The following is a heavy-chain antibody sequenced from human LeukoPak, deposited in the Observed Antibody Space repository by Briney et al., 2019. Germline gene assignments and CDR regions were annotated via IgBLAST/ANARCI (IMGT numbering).Heavy chain of an antibody. CDR2: ISYDGSNK. D-gene: IGHD3-16*01. J-gene: IGHJ4*02. CDR3: GRGGYYDHAFDY. CDR1: GFTFSSYG. Sequence: GGSLRLSCAASGFTFSSYGMHWVRQAPGKGLEWVAVISYDGSNKYYADSVKGRFTISRDNAKKSLYLQMNSLRAEDTAVYSCGRGGYYDHAFDYWGQGTLVTVSS. V-gene: IGHV3-30*03.